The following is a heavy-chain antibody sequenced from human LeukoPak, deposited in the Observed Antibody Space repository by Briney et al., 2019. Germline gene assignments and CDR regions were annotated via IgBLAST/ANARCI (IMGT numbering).Heavy chain of an antibody. D-gene: IGHD3-10*01. CDR1: GYTFTSYG. CDR3: ARVATMVRGAFDI. Sequence: GASVKVSCXASGYTFTSYGISWVRQARGQGLEWMAWISAYNGNTNYAQKLQGRVTMTTDTSTSTAYMELRSLRSDDTAVYYCARVATMVRGAFDIWGQGTMVTVSS. J-gene: IGHJ3*02. CDR2: ISAYNGNT. V-gene: IGHV1-18*01.